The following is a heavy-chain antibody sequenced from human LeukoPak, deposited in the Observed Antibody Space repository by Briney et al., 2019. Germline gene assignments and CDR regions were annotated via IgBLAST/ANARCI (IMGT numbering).Heavy chain of an antibody. V-gene: IGHV1-46*01. CDR3: ARTDIVATIEPDSSGLIGAFDI. Sequence: VASVKVSCKASEYTFTSYYMHWVRQAPGQGLEWMGIINPSGGSTSYAQKFQGRVTMTRDTSASTAYMELSSLRSEDTAVYYCARTDIVATIEPDSSGLIGAFDIWGQGTMVTVSS. J-gene: IGHJ3*02. CDR1: EYTFTSYY. CDR2: INPSGGST. D-gene: IGHD5-12*01.